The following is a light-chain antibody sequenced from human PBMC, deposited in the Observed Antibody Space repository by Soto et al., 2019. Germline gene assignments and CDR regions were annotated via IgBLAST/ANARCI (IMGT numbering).Light chain of an antibody. CDR3: QQRSIWPLT. V-gene: IGKV3-11*01. Sequence: EIVLTQTPATLSLSPGERATLSCRASQSVSSYFAWYQQKPGQAPRLLIYDASNRATGIPARFSGSGSGTEFTLTISILEPEDFAVYSCQQRSIWPLTFGQGTRLEIK. J-gene: IGKJ5*01. CDR1: QSVSSY. CDR2: DAS.